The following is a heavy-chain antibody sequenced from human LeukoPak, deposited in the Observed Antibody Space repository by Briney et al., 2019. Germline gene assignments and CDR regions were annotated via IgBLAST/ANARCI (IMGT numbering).Heavy chain of an antibody. J-gene: IGHJ5*02. Sequence: SETLSLTCAVYGGSFSGYYWSWIRQPPGKGLEWIGEINHSGSTNYNPSLKSRVTISVDTSKNQFSLKLSSVTAADTAVYYCARHLGVVGATPWGQGTLVTVSS. CDR3: ARHLGVVGATP. V-gene: IGHV4-34*01. CDR1: GGSFSGYY. CDR2: INHSGST. D-gene: IGHD1-26*01.